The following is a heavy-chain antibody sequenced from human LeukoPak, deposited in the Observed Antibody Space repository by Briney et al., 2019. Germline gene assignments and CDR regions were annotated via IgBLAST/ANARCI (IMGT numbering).Heavy chain of an antibody. D-gene: IGHD6-6*01. J-gene: IGHJ4*02. CDR2: INPNSGGT. V-gene: IGHV1-2*02. Sequence: ASVKVSCKASGYTFTDYYMHWVRQAPGQGLEWMGWINPNSGGTNFAQKFQGRVAMTRDTSISTAYMELGSLRPDDTAVYYCARAGWQLVPYFDSWGQGTLVTVSS. CDR1: GYTFTDYY. CDR3: ARAGWQLVPYFDS.